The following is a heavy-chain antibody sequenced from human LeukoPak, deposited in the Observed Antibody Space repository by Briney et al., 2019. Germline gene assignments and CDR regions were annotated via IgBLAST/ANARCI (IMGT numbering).Heavy chain of an antibody. Sequence: GGSLRLSCAASGFTFSSYAMSWVRQARGKGLQWVANIKPDGSEKFYLDSVKGRFTVSRDNAKNSLYLQMNSLRAEDTAVYFCARFNVRGVIKATANFDYWGQGTLVTVSS. J-gene: IGHJ4*02. V-gene: IGHV3-7*01. CDR3: ARFNVRGVIKATANFDY. CDR2: IKPDGSEK. D-gene: IGHD3-10*02. CDR1: GFTFSSYA.